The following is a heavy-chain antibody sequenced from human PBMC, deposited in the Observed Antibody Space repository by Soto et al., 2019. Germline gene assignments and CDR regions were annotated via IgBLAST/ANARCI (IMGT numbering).Heavy chain of an antibody. CDR1: GFTFSSYS. V-gene: IGHV3-21*01. J-gene: IGHJ4*02. CDR3: ARGEMATIGHFDY. D-gene: IGHD5-12*01. CDR2: ISRSSSYI. Sequence: PGGSMRLSCAASGFTFSSYSMNWVRQAPGKGLEWVSSISRSSSYIYYADSVKGRFTISRDNAKNSLYLQMNSLRAEDTAVYYCARGEMATIGHFDYWGQGTLVTVSS.